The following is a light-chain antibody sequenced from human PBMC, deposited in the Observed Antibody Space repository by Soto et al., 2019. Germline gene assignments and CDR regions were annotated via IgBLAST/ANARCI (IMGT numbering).Light chain of an antibody. J-gene: IGKJ2*01. CDR2: DAS. V-gene: IGKV1-5*01. CDR3: QQYNSYSPDT. Sequence: DIQMTQSPSTLSASVGDRVTITCRASQSIGSWLAWYQQKPGKATKLLIYDASSLESGVPSRFGGSGSGTEFTLTISSLQPDDFATYYCQQYNSYSPDTFGQGTKLESK. CDR1: QSIGSW.